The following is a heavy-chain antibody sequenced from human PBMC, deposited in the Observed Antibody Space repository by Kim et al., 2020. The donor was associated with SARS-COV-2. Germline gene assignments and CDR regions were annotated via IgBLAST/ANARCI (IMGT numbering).Heavy chain of an antibody. CDR1: GFTFDDYG. CDR3: ARVAKGVGATPYYFDY. V-gene: IGHV3-20*01. J-gene: IGHJ4*02. CDR2: INWNGGST. D-gene: IGHD1-26*01. Sequence: GGSLRLSCAASGFTFDDYGMSWVRQAPGKGLEWVSGINWNGGSTGYADSVKGRFTISRDNAKNSLYLQMNSLRAEDTALYHCARVAKGVGATPYYFDYWGQGTLVTVSS.